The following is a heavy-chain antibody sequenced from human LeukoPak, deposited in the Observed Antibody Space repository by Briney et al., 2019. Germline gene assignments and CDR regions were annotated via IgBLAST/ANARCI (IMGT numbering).Heavy chain of an antibody. D-gene: IGHD2-2*02. Sequence: PSETLSLTCDVYGGSFGDYYWSWVRQPPGKELEWIGEINHSGSTNYNPSLKSRVTILVDTSKNQFSLKLSSVTAADTAVYYCARQRLYRRAFDIWGQGTMVTVSS. V-gene: IGHV4-34*01. CDR1: GGSFGDYY. J-gene: IGHJ3*02. CDR3: ARQRLYRRAFDI. CDR2: INHSGST.